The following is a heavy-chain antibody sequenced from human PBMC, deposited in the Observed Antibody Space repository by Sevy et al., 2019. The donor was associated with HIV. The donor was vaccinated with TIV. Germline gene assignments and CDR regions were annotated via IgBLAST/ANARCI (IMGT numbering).Heavy chain of an antibody. Sequence: ASVKVSCKASAHRFTDYFMYWMRQAPGQGLEWMGWINPNNGDTKYAQTFQGRVTLTRDTSMSTAYMELSRLTSDDTAVYDCARSGAKYYDSYGDDWLDPWGQGTLVTVSS. CDR1: AHRFTDYF. J-gene: IGHJ5*02. CDR2: INPNNGDT. CDR3: ARSGAKYYDSYGDDWLDP. D-gene: IGHD3-22*01. V-gene: IGHV1-2*02.